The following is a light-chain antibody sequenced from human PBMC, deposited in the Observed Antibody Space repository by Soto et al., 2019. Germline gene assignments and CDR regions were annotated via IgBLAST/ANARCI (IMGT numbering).Light chain of an antibody. CDR1: QDISNY. J-gene: IGKJ5*01. Sequence: DIQMTQSPSSLSASVGYRVTITFQASQDISNYLNWYQQKLGKAPKLLIYDASNLETGVPSRFSGSGSGTDFTFTISSLQPEDIATYYCKQYSHLINFGQGTRLEIK. CDR2: DAS. CDR3: KQYSHLIN. V-gene: IGKV1-33*01.